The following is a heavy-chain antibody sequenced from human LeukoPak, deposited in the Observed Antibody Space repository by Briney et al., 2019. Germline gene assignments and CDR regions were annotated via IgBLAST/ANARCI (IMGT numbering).Heavy chain of an antibody. CDR2: IYYSGST. CDR1: GGSVSSGSYY. D-gene: IGHD3-22*01. Sequence: SETLSLTCTVSGGSVSSGSYYWSWIRQPPGKGLEWIGYIYYSGSTNYNPSLKSRVTISVDKSKNQFSLKLSSVTAADTAVYYCARNYYDSSGYYHAEYFQHWGQGTLVTVSS. CDR3: ARNYYDSSGYYHAEYFQH. V-gene: IGHV4-61*01. J-gene: IGHJ1*01.